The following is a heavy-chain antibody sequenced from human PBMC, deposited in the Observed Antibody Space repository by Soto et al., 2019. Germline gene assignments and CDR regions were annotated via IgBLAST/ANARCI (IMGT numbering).Heavy chain of an antibody. J-gene: IGHJ5*02. CDR1: AGSISSGTYY. D-gene: IGHD2-21*02. V-gene: IGHV4-31*01. CDR2: MYSSGTT. Sequence: QVQLQESGPGLVKPSQTLSLTCTVSAGSISSGTYYWNWIRQHPGKGLEWIGYMYSSGTTYYNPSLQSLVTISGDTSKNQFSLKLSSVTVADTAVYYCARGNDCRTGGFAPWGQGIMVTVSS. CDR3: ARGNDCRTGGFAP.